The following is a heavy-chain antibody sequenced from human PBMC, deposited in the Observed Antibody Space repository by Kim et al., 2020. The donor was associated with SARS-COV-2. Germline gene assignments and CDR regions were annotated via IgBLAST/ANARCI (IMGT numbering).Heavy chain of an antibody. CDR1: GFSFSAYD. Sequence: GGSLRLSCATSGFSFSAYDMNWVRQAPGKGLEWLSFITKSSNTIYYADSVKGRFTISRDNAKNSLYLQMNSLRDEETAVYYCVRDRMWGAFDIWGQGTMV. CDR2: ITKSSNTI. D-gene: IGHD1-26*01. CDR3: VRDRMWGAFDI. J-gene: IGHJ3*02. V-gene: IGHV3-48*02.